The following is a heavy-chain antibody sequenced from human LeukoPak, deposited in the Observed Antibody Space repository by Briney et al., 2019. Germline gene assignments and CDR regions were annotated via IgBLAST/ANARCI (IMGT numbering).Heavy chain of an antibody. CDR3: ARRSLRYFDWLFAYYFDY. V-gene: IGHV3-23*01. Sequence: GGSLRLSCAASGITFSSYGMSWVRQAPGKGLEWVSSISSTGGTTYYADSVKGRFTISRDNSKNTLYLQMNSLRAADTAVYYCARRSLRYFDWLFAYYFDYWGQGTLVTVSS. CDR1: GITFSSYG. CDR2: ISSTGGTT. D-gene: IGHD3-9*01. J-gene: IGHJ4*02.